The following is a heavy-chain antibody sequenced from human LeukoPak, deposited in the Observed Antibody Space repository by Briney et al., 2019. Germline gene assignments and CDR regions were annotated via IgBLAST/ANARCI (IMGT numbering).Heavy chain of an antibody. CDR1: GGSFSGYY. Sequence: SETLSLTCAVYGGSFSGYYWSWIRQPPGKGLEWIGEINHSGSTNYNPSLKSRVTISVDTSKNQFSLKLSSVTAADTAVYYCARVADIVATLGAFDIWGQGTMVTVSS. D-gene: IGHD5-12*01. J-gene: IGHJ3*02. V-gene: IGHV4-34*01. CDR2: INHSGST. CDR3: ARVADIVATLGAFDI.